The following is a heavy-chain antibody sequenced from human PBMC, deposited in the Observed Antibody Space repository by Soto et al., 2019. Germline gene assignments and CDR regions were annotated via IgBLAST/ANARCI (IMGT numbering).Heavy chain of an antibody. Sequence: ASVKVSCKASRYTFTSYAMHWVRQAPGQRLEWMGWINAGNGNTKYSQKFQGRVTITRDTSASTAYMELSSLRSEDTAVYYCARVVLRYFDWLENQHAFDIWGQGTMVTVS. CDR1: RYTFTSYA. CDR2: INAGNGNT. V-gene: IGHV1-3*01. J-gene: IGHJ3*02. CDR3: ARVVLRYFDWLENQHAFDI. D-gene: IGHD3-9*01.